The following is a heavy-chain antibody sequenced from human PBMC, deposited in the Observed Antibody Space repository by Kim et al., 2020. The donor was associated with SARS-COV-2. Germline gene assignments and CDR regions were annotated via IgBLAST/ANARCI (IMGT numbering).Heavy chain of an antibody. Sequence: SETLSLTCTVSGGSISSSSYYWGWIRQPPGKGLEWIGSIYYSGSTYYNPSLKSRVTISVDTSKNQFSLKLSSVTAADTAVYYCARGNWNVPYNWFDPWGQGTLVTVSS. J-gene: IGHJ5*02. D-gene: IGHD1-1*01. V-gene: IGHV4-39*01. CDR3: ARGNWNVPYNWFDP. CDR2: IYYSGST. CDR1: GGSISSSSYY.